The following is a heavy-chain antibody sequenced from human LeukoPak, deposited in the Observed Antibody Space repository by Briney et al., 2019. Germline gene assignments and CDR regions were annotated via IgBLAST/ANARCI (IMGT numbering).Heavy chain of an antibody. CDR2: INWNGGST. CDR3: ARAGNYDYYYYMDV. Sequence: PGGSLRLSCAASGFTFSDYHMSWIRQAPGKGLEWVSGINWNGGSTGYADSVKGRFTISRDNAKNSLYLQMNSLRAEDTALNHCARAGNYDYYYYMDVWGKGTTVTISS. J-gene: IGHJ6*03. CDR1: GFTFSDYH. V-gene: IGHV3-20*01.